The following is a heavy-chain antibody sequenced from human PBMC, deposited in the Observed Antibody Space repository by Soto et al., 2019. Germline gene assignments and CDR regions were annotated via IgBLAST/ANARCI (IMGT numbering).Heavy chain of an antibody. CDR3: AADTYYYDSSWYAFDI. D-gene: IGHD3-22*01. J-gene: IGHJ3*02. V-gene: IGHV1-58*01. CDR2: IVVGSGNT. CDR1: GFTFTSSA. Sequence: SVKVSCKASGFTFTSSAVQWVRQARGQRLEWIGWIVVGSGNTNYAQKFQGRVTITRDMSTSTAYMELSSLRSEDTAVYYCAADTYYYDSSWYAFDIWGQGTMVTVSS.